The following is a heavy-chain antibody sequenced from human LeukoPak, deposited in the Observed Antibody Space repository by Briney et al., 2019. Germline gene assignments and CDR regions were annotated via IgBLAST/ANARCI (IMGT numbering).Heavy chain of an antibody. J-gene: IGHJ4*02. Sequence: GGSLRLSCAASGFTFSSYSMNWVRQAPGKGLEWVSSISSSGSYIYYADSVKGRFTISRDNAKNSLYLQMNSLRAEDTAVYYCARTDEAPDYWGQGTLVTVSS. V-gene: IGHV3-21*01. CDR1: GFTFSSYS. CDR3: ARTDEAPDY. CDR2: ISSSGSYI.